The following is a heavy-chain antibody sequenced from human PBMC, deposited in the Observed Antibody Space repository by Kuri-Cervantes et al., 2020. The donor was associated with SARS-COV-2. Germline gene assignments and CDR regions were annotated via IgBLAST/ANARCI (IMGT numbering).Heavy chain of an antibody. J-gene: IGHJ4*02. V-gene: IGHV5-10-1*04. CDR3: ARYGYSYGYEAY. CDR1: GYSFTSYW. Sequence: KVSCKGSGYSFTSYWISWVRQMPGKGLEWMGRIDPSDSYTNYSPSFQGQVTISADKSISTAYLQWSSLKASDTAMYYCARYGYSYGYEAYWGQGTLVTVSS. D-gene: IGHD5-18*01. CDR2: IDPSDSYT.